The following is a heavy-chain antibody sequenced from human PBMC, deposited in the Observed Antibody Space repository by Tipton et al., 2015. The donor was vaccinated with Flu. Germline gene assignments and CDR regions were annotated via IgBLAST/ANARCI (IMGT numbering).Heavy chain of an antibody. CDR3: VRSIAAVGSR. CDR1: GFTFRTNG. Sequence: SGFTFRTNGMHWVRQAPGKGLEWVAHIRSDETTEYADSVKGRFTISRDNSKNSLYLQMNSLRVEDTAVYYCVRSIAAVGSRWGQGTLVTVSS. D-gene: IGHD6-13*01. J-gene: IGHJ4*02. CDR2: IRSDETTE. V-gene: IGHV3-33*01.